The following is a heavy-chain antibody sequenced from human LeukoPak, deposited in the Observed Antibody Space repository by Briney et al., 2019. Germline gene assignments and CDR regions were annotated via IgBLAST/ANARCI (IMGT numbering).Heavy chain of an antibody. D-gene: IGHD2-2*01. CDR2: INQDGSEI. V-gene: IGHV3-7*01. CDR1: GFTFSSYW. J-gene: IGHJ4*02. Sequence: PGGSLRLSCAASGFTFSSYWMSWVRQAPGKGLEWVANINQDGSEIYHVDSVRGRFTISRDNAKNSLYLQMNSLRAEDTAVYYCAKVNTRLMLWPYFDYWGQGTLVTVSS. CDR3: AKVNTRLMLWPYFDY.